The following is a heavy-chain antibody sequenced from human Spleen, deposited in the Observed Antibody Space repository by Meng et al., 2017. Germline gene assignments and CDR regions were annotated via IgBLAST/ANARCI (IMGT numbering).Heavy chain of an antibody. CDR1: GGSFSDYY. CDR3: ARGPTTMAHDFDY. Sequence: QVPLKQGGAGLLKPWETLSLTCVVSGGSFSDYYWSWIRQPPGKGLEWIGEINHSGSTNYNPSLESRATISVDTSQNNLSLKLSSVTAADSAVYYCARGPTTMAHDFDYWGQGTLVTVSS. J-gene: IGHJ4*02. D-gene: IGHD4-11*01. CDR2: INHSGST. V-gene: IGHV4-34*01.